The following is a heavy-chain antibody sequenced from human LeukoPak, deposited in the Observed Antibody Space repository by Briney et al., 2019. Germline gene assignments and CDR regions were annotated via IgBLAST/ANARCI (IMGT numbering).Heavy chain of an antibody. Sequence: PSETLSLTCAVYGGSFSGYYWSWIRQPPGKGLEWIGEINHSGSTNYNPSLKSRITISVDTSKNQFSLKLSSVTAADTAVYYCARGRNYDFWSGYYSAAFDYWGQGTLVTVSS. J-gene: IGHJ4*02. V-gene: IGHV4-34*01. CDR3: ARGRNYDFWSGYYSAAFDY. CDR2: INHSGST. D-gene: IGHD3-3*01. CDR1: GGSFSGYY.